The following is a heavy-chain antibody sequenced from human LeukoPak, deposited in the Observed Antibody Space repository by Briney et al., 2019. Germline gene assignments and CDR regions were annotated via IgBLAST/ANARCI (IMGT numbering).Heavy chain of an antibody. Sequence: PSETLSLTCTVSGASTSSYYWSWIRQPPGKGLEWIGYIYYSGSTNYNPSLKSRVIISVDTSKNQFSLKLSSVTAADTAVYYCARILFCTNGLCYLRWSVFDIWGKGKMVPVSS. CDR1: GASTSSYY. D-gene: IGHD2-8*01. CDR2: IYYSGST. V-gene: IGHV4-59*01. CDR3: ARILFCTNGLCYLRWSVFDI. J-gene: IGHJ3*02.